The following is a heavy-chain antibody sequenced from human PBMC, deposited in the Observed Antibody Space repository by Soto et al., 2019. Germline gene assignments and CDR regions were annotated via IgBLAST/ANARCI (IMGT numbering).Heavy chain of an antibody. CDR1: GFTFSSYA. CDR2: IVGSGSST. Sequence: EVHLLESGGGLVQPGGSLRLSCAASGFTFSSYAMSWVRQAPGKGLEWVSGIVGSGSSTYYADSVKGRFTISRDNSQSTLYLQMNSLRADDTALYYCAKAGGDCSGGSCYSNQGDDWGQGTLVTVSS. D-gene: IGHD2-15*01. J-gene: IGHJ4*02. CDR3: AKAGGDCSGGSCYSNQGDD. V-gene: IGHV3-23*01.